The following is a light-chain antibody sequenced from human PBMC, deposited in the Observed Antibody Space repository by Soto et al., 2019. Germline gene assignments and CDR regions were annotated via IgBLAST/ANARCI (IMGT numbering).Light chain of an antibody. Sequence: QSALTQPASVSGSPGQSITISCTGSSSDVGGYNYVSWYQQHPGKAPKLIIYEVSNRPSGVSNRFSGSKSGNTASLTISGLQAEDEADYYCSSYTTNSTPYVFGTGNKVTVL. V-gene: IGLV2-14*01. CDR2: EVS. CDR3: SSYTTNSTPYV. CDR1: SSDVGGYNY. J-gene: IGLJ1*01.